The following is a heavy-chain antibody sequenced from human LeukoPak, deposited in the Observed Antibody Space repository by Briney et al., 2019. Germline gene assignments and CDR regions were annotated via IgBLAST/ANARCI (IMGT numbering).Heavy chain of an antibody. CDR1: GFTFSSYA. CDR3: ARDLTSASAFDY. J-gene: IGHJ4*02. D-gene: IGHD3-10*01. Sequence: GGSLRLSCAASGFTFSSYAMSWVRQAPGKGLEWVSSISSSSSYIYYADSVEGRFTISRDNAKNSLYLQMNSLRAEDTAVYYCARDLTSASAFDYWGQGTLVTVSS. V-gene: IGHV3-21*01. CDR2: ISSSSSYI.